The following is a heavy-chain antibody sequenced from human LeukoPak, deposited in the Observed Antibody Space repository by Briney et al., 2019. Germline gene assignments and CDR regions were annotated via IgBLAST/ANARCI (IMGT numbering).Heavy chain of an antibody. CDR2: ISGSGGST. J-gene: IGHJ4*02. Sequence: PGGSLRLSCAASGFTFSSYAMSWVRQAPGKGLEWVSAISGSGGSTHYADSVKGRLTISRGKSKNTLYLQMNSLRVEDTAVYYCARVVPAADYWGQGTLVTVSS. V-gene: IGHV3-23*01. CDR1: GFTFSSYA. CDR3: ARVVPAADY. D-gene: IGHD2-2*01.